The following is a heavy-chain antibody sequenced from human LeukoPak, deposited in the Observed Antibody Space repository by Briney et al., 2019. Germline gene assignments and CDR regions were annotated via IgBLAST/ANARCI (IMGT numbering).Heavy chain of an antibody. CDR1: GGSFSGYC. J-gene: IGHJ6*03. D-gene: IGHD3-3*01. CDR2: INHSGST. V-gene: IGHV4-34*01. CDR3: ARGPYYDFWSGYYYYYYMDV. Sequence: PSEILSLTCAVYGGSFSGYCWSWIRQPPGKGLEWIGEINHSGSTNYNPSLKSRVTISVDTSKNQFSLKLSSVTAADTAVYYCARGPYYDFWSGYYYYYYMDVWGKGTTVTVSS.